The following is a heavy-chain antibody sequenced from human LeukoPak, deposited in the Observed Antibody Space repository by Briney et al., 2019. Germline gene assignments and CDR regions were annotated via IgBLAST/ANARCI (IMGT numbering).Heavy chain of an antibody. D-gene: IGHD1-26*01. CDR3: AREGASGSYALIDY. V-gene: IGHV1-69*05. CDR2: IIPIFGTA. Sequence: SVKVSCKASGGTFSSYAISWVRQAPGQGLEWMGGIIPIFGTANYAQKFQGRVTITTDESTSTAYMELSSLRSEDTAVYYCAREGASGSYALIDYWGQGTLVTVSS. J-gene: IGHJ4*02. CDR1: GGTFSSYA.